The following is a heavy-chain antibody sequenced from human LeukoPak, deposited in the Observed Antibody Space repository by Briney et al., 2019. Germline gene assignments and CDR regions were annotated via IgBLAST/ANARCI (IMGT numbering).Heavy chain of an antibody. CDR3: ARLGEYNWFDS. J-gene: IGHJ5*01. CDR1: GFTFATYE. V-gene: IGHV3-48*03. Sequence: GGSLRLSCAASGFTFATYEMNWLRQAPGKGLEWVSYISSSGSSKYYADSVKGRFTISRDNAKNSVYLQMTTLRGEDTAIYYCARLGEYNWFDSWGQGTLVTVSS. CDR2: ISSSGSSK.